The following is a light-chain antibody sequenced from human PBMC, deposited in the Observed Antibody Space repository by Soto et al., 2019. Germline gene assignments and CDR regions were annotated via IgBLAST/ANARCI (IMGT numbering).Light chain of an antibody. CDR3: QSYDSSRSGYV. Sequence: QSVLTQPPSVSGAPGQRVTISCTGSSSNIGAGYDVHWCQQLPGTAPKLLIYNNNNRPSGVPDRFSGSKSGTSASLAITGLQAEDEADYYCQSYDSSRSGYVFGTGTKVTVL. J-gene: IGLJ1*01. CDR1: SSNIGAGYD. CDR2: NNN. V-gene: IGLV1-40*01.